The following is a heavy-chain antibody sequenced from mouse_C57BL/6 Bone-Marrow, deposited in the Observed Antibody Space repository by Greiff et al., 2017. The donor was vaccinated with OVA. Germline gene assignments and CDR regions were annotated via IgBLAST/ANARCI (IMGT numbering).Heavy chain of an antibody. CDR3: ARHDYYYGSSLYYFDY. CDR1: GFTFSSYG. CDR2: ISSGGSYT. Sequence: EVQRVESGGDLVKPGGSLKLSCAASGFTFSSYGMSWVRQTPDKRLEWVATISSGGSYTYYPDSVKGRFTISRDNAKNTLYLQMSSLKSEDTAMYYCARHDYYYGSSLYYFDYWGQGTTLTVSS. D-gene: IGHD1-1*01. V-gene: IGHV5-6*01. J-gene: IGHJ2*01.